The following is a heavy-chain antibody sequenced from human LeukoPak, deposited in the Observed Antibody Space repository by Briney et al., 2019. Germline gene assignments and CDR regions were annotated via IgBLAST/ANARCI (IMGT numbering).Heavy chain of an antibody. Sequence: GGPLRLSCAASGSTFRDFAMHWVRQAPGKGLEWVAVVSYDGSDKYYAESVKGRFTISRDNSKKTLYLQMNSLRPEDTAVYYCARVGLWFGESVPINYWGQGTLVIVSS. CDR2: VSYDGSDK. J-gene: IGHJ4*02. CDR1: GSTFRDFA. V-gene: IGHV3-30*04. CDR3: ARVGLWFGESVPINY. D-gene: IGHD3-10*01.